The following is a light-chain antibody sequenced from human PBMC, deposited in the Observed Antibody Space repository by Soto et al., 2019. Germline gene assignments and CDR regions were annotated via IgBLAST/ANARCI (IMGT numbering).Light chain of an antibody. J-gene: IGKJ5*01. CDR3: QQGYSSPIT. V-gene: IGKV1-39*01. CDR1: QTISSN. CDR2: AAS. Sequence: DIQVTQSPSSLSASVGDRVTITCRASQTISSNLNWYQQKPGKAPKLLIYAASNLQSGVPSRFSGSGSGTDFTLTISSLQPEDFATYYCQQGYSSPITFGQGTRLEIK.